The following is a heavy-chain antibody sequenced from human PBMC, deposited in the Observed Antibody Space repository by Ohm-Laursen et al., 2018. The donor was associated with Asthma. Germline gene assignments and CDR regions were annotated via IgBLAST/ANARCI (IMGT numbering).Heavy chain of an antibody. CDR2: IYYSWST. J-gene: IGHJ4*02. CDR3: ARSDYGEQSVDY. V-gene: IGHV4-31*03. Sequence: SQTLSLTCTVSGDSFGPGPYFWAWIRQHPGKGLEWIGYIYYSWSTYYNPSLESRVTISLDSSKNQFSLKLSSVTAADTAVYYCARSDYGEQSVDYWGQGTLVTVSS. D-gene: IGHD4-17*01. CDR1: GDSFGPGPYF.